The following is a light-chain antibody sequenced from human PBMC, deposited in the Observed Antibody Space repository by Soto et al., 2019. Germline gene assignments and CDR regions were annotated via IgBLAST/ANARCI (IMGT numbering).Light chain of an antibody. Sequence: QSVLTQPPSVSGAPGQRVTLSCTGSSSNIGAGYDVHWYQQLPGTAPRLLIYGNSNRPSGVPDRFSSSKSGTSASLAITGLQAEDEADYYCQSYDSSLSGFYVFGTGTKVTVL. CDR2: GNS. J-gene: IGLJ1*01. CDR3: QSYDSSLSGFYV. CDR1: SSNIGAGYD. V-gene: IGLV1-40*01.